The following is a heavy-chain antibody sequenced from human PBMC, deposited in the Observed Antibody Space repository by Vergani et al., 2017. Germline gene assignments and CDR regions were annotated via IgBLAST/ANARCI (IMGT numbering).Heavy chain of an antibody. CDR3: ARLSSGWDI. CDR2: INRSGST. CDR1: GESFSTYY. J-gene: IGHJ3*02. V-gene: IGHV4-34*01. Sequence: QVRLQQWGAGLLKASETLSLTCAVFGESFSTYYWSWIRQPPGKGLEWVGVINRSGSTNYNPSLKSRVTISVDTSKNQFSLKLTSVTAADTAVYYCARLSSGWDIWGQGTMVTVSS. D-gene: IGHD6-19*01.